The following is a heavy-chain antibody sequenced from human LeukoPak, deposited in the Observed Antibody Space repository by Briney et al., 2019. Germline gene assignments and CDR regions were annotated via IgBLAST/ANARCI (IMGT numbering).Heavy chain of an antibody. Sequence: SETLSLTCAVYGGSFSGYYWSWIRQPPGKGLEWIGEINHSGSTNYNPSLKSRVTISVDTSKNQFSLKLSSVTAADTAVYYCARGLSTQYGSSWYVYYYGMDVWGQGTTVTVSS. D-gene: IGHD6-13*01. CDR1: GGSFSGYY. V-gene: IGHV4-34*01. CDR3: ARGLSTQYGSSWYVYYYGMDV. CDR2: INHSGST. J-gene: IGHJ6*02.